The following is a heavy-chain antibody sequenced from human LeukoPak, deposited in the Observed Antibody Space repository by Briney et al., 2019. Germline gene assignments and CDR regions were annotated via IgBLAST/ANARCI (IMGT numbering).Heavy chain of an antibody. V-gene: IGHV3-64*01. CDR2: ISSNGGST. CDR1: GFTFSSYS. D-gene: IGHD5-18*01. J-gene: IGHJ6*03. Sequence: GGSLRLSCAASGFTFSSYSMNWVRQAPGKGLEYVSAISSNGGSTYYANPVKGRFTISRDNSKNTLYLQMGSLRAEDMAVYYCATGNSYGYYYYYYMDVWGKGTTVTVSS. CDR3: ATGNSYGYYYYYYMDV.